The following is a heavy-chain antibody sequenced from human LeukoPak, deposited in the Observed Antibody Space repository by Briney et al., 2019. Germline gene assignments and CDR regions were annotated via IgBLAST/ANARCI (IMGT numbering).Heavy chain of an antibody. CDR1: GGSISSSSYY. CDR2: IYYSGST. CDR3: VRGRWVRGVIHDY. Sequence: SETLSLTCTVSGGSISSSSYYWGWIRQPPGKGLEWIGSIYYSGSTYYNPSLKSRVTISVDTSKNQFSLKLSSVTAADTAVYYCVRGRWVRGVIHDYWGQGTLVTVSS. J-gene: IGHJ4*02. V-gene: IGHV4-39*07. D-gene: IGHD3-10*01.